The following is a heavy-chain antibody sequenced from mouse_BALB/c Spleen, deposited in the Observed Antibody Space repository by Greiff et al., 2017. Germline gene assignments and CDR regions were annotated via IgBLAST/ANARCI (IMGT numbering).Heavy chain of an antibody. CDR3: ATIYDGYD. CDR1: GFNIKDTY. J-gene: IGHJ2*01. Sequence: EVQLVESGAELVKPGASVKLSCTASGFNIKDTYMHWVKQRPEQGLEWIGRIDPANGNTKYDPKFQGKATITADTSSNTAYLQLSSLTSEDTAVYYCATIYDGYDWGQGTTLTVSS. D-gene: IGHD2-3*01. CDR2: IDPANGNT. V-gene: IGHV14-3*02.